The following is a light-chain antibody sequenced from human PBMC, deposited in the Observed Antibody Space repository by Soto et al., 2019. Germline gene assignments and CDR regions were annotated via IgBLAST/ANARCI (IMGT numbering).Light chain of an antibody. Sequence: IVLTQSPATLSVSPGERVTLSCRTSHSVSTHVAWYQQKRGQAPRLLLYGASTRATGIPARFSGSGGGTEFTLTISSMPSEDFAVYYCQHYKNRPLFGQGTRLEIK. CDR1: HSVSTH. J-gene: IGKJ5*01. V-gene: IGKV3-15*01. CDR3: QHYKNRPL. CDR2: GAS.